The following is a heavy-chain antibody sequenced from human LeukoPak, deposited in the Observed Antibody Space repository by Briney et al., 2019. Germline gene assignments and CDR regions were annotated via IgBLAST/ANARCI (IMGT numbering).Heavy chain of an antibody. J-gene: IGHJ5*02. CDR1: GFRFSDYT. V-gene: IGHV3-23*01. CDR3: GKEGGA. Sequence: GGSLKHSCAASGFRFSDYTMTWVRQAPGKGPEWVSAVGGRGGSTYYADSLGGRFTISRDNSQDMVYLQMNSLKVEDTATYYCGKEGGAWGQGTKVTVSS. D-gene: IGHD3-16*01. CDR2: VGGRGGST.